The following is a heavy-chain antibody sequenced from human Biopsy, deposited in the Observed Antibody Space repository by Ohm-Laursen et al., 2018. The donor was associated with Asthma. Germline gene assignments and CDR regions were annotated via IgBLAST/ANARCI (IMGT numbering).Heavy chain of an antibody. CDR2: IYYRGST. CDR3: ARDGSSVAGTPYGMDV. J-gene: IGHJ6*02. CDR1: GFTFSDYY. V-gene: IGHV4-31*02. D-gene: IGHD6-19*01. Sequence: LRLSCSASGFTFSDYYMSWIRQHPGKGLEWIGYIYYRGSTYYNPSLKSRVTISVDTSKNQFSLKLSSVTAADTAVYYCARDGSSVAGTPYGMDVWGQGTTVTVSS.